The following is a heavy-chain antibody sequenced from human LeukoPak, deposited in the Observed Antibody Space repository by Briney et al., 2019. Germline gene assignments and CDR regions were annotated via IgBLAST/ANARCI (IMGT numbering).Heavy chain of an antibody. CDR2: IYPGDSDT. CDR3: ARQIVGDGYNPGPGFDY. V-gene: IGHV5-51*01. Sequence: GESLKISCKGSGYSFTSYWIGWVRQMPGKGLEWMGIIYPGDSDTRYSPSFQGQVTISADKSISTAYLQWSSLKASDTAMYYCARQIVGDGYNPGPGFDYWGQGTLVTVSS. J-gene: IGHJ4*02. D-gene: IGHD5-24*01. CDR1: GYSFTSYW.